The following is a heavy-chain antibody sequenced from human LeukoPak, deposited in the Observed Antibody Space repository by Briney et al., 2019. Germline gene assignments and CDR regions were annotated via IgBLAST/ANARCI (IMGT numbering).Heavy chain of an antibody. D-gene: IGHD2-2*02. V-gene: IGHV3-66*02. J-gene: IGHJ4*02. CDR1: GFTFSSYA. CDR2: IYSGGNT. Sequence: GGSLRLSCAASGFTFSSYAMSWVRQAPGKGLEWVSLIYSGGNTYYADSVKGRFTISRDNSKNTLYLRMNSLRAEDTAVYYCARGLKDIVVVPSAINFDYWGQGTLVTVSS. CDR3: ARGLKDIVVVPSAINFDY.